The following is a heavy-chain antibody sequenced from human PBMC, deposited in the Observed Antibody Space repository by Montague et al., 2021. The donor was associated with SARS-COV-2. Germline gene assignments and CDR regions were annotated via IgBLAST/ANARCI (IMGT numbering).Heavy chain of an antibody. Sequence: SETLSLTCAVYGGSFSGYYWSWIRQPPGKGLEWIGEINHSGSTKYNPSLKSRVTISVDTSKNQFSLKLSSVTVADTAVYYCARGTKRVFTYAYDSSGYASDYWGQGTLVTVSS. J-gene: IGHJ4*02. CDR3: ARGTKRVFTYAYDSSGYASDY. V-gene: IGHV4-34*01. CDR1: GGSFSGYY. D-gene: IGHD3-22*01. CDR2: INHSGST.